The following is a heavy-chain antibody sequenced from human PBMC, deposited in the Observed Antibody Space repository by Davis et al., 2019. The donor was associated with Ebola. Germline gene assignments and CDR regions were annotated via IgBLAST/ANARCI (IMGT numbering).Heavy chain of an antibody. Sequence: GESLKISCAASGFTFSSYGMHWVRQAPGKGLEWVAVIWYDGSNKYYADSVKGRFTISRDNFKNTLYLQMNSLRAEDTAVYYCASRGTPGSPFGWFDPWGQGTLVTVSS. V-gene: IGHV3-33*01. CDR2: IWYDGSNK. J-gene: IGHJ5*02. CDR3: ASRGTPGSPFGWFDP. D-gene: IGHD1-26*01. CDR1: GFTFSSYG.